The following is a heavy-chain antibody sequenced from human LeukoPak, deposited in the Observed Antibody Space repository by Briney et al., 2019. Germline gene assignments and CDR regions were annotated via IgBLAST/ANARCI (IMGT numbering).Heavy chain of an antibody. CDR3: ARESYSSSWPMYYYYMDV. CDR1: GYTFTGYY. CDR2: INPNSGGT. J-gene: IGHJ6*03. V-gene: IGHV1-2*02. D-gene: IGHD6-13*01. Sequence: ASVKVSCKASGYTFTGYYMHWVRQAPGQGLEWRGWINPNSGGTNYAQKFKGRVTMTRDTSISTAYMELSRLRSDDTAVYYCARESYSSSWPMYYYYMDVWGKGTTVTVSS.